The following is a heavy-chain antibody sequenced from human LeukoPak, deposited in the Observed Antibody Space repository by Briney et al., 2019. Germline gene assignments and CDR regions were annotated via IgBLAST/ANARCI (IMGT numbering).Heavy chain of an antibody. CDR1: GLPFDRYS. Sequence: GGSLRLSCQVSGLPFDRYSMTWVRQAPGKGLVWVSCTNGDGSDTSYADSVKGRFTISRDNAKNTLHLQMNSLRVEDTAVYYCVSGYDNTDFEFWGQGTLVTVSS. J-gene: IGHJ4*02. D-gene: IGHD5-12*01. V-gene: IGHV3-74*01. CDR3: VSGYDNTDFEF. CDR2: TNGDGSDT.